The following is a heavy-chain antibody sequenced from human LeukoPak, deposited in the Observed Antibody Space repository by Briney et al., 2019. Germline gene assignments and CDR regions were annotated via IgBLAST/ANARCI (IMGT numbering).Heavy chain of an antibody. Sequence: GGSLRLSCAASGFTFSSYSMNWVRQAPGKGLEWVSIISSSSSTIYYADSVKGRFTISRDNAKNSLYLQMNSLRDEDTTVYYCARENCSGNNCAFDYWGQGTLVTVSS. CDR3: ARENCSGNNCAFDY. V-gene: IGHV3-48*02. J-gene: IGHJ4*02. D-gene: IGHD2-15*01. CDR2: ISSSSSTI. CDR1: GFTFSSYS.